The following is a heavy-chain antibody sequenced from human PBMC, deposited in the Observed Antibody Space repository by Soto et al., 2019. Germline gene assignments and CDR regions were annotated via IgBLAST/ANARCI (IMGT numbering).Heavy chain of an antibody. V-gene: IGHV1-69*01. CDR3: ARDPPATVTTRGGAFDI. J-gene: IGHJ3*02. CDR2: IIPIFGTA. Sequence: QVQLVQSGAEVKKPGSSVKVSCKASGGTFSSYAISWVRQAPGQGLEWMGGIIPIFGTANYAQKFQGRVTITADDSTSTAYMERSSQRSEDTAVYYCARDPPATVTTRGGAFDIWGQGTMVTVSS. CDR1: GGTFSSYA. D-gene: IGHD4-17*01.